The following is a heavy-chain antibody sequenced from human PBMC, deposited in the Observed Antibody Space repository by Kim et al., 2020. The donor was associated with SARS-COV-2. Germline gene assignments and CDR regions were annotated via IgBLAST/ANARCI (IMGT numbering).Heavy chain of an antibody. CDR3: ARSSGGAFDY. J-gene: IGHJ4*02. D-gene: IGHD2-15*01. CDR2: ISGSSNYI. Sequence: GGSLRLSCAASGFTFSSYTMNWVRQAPGKGLEWVSSISGSSNYIYYTDSVKGRFTISRDNAKNSLYLQMNSLRAEDTAVYYCARSSGGAFDYWGQGTLVT. V-gene: IGHV3-21*01. CDR1: GFTFSSYT.